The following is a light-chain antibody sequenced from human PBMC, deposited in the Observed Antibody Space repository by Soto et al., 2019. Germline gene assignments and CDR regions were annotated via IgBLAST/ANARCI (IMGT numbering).Light chain of an antibody. J-gene: IGLJ3*02. V-gene: IGLV2-23*02. CDR1: SSDVGSYDL. Sequence: QSVLTQPASVSGSPGQSITVSCTGTSSDVGSYDLVSWYQQHPGQAPKVMIYGVTKRPSGVSNRFSGNRSGNTASLTISGLQAEDEAEYSCCSSAGDNSWVFGGGTKVTV. CDR3: CSSAGDNSWV. CDR2: GVT.